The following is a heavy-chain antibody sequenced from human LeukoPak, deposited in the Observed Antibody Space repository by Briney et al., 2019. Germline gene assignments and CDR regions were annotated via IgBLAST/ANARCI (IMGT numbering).Heavy chain of an antibody. J-gene: IGHJ6*03. D-gene: IGHD6-6*01. CDR2: ISYDGSDK. V-gene: IGHV3-30-3*01. Sequence: GGSLRLSCAASGFTFSNYAMHWVRQAPGKGLEWVAVISYDGSDKYNADSVKGRFTISRDNSKNTLYLQMSSLRADDTAVYYCARGPDVYGNSSGLIRDYYYYMDVWGKGTTVTVPS. CDR3: ARGPDVYGNSSGLIRDYYYYMDV. CDR1: GFTFSNYA.